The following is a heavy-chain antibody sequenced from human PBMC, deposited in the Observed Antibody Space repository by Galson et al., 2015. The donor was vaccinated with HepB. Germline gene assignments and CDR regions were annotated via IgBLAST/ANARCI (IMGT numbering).Heavy chain of an antibody. D-gene: IGHD3-10*01. V-gene: IGHV3-30*04. Sequence: SLRLSCAASGFTFSSYAMHWVRQAPGKGLEWVAVISYDGSNKYYADSVKGRFTISRDNSKNTLYLQMNSLRAEDTAVYYCARAHPITMVRGVIIGGLFDYWGQGTLVTVSS. CDR3: ARAHPITMVRGVIIGGLFDY. CDR2: ISYDGSNK. CDR1: GFTFSSYA. J-gene: IGHJ4*02.